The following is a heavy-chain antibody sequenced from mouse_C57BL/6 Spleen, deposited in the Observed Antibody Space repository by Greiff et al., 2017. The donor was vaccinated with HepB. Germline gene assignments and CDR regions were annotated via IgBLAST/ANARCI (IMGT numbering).Heavy chain of an antibody. CDR3: ARNLLWSLDY. D-gene: IGHD2-1*01. Sequence: VQLQQSGPGLVQPSQSLSITCTVSGFSLTSYGVHWVRQSPGKGLEWLGVIWSGGSTDYNAAFISRLSISKDNSKSQVFFKMNSLQADDTAIYYCARNLLWSLDYWGQGTTLTVSS. J-gene: IGHJ2*01. CDR1: GFSLTSYG. V-gene: IGHV2-2*01. CDR2: IWSGGST.